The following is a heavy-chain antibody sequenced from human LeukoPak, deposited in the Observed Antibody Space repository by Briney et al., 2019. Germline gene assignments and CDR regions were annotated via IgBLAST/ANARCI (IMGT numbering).Heavy chain of an antibody. CDR3: ARLNDYGDPFDY. J-gene: IGHJ4*02. CDR2: IYYSGST. Sequence: NSSETLSLTCTVSGGSISSGDYYWSWIRQPPGKGLEWIGSIYYSGSTYYNPSLKSRVTISVDTSKNQFSLKLSSVTAADTAVYYCARLNDYGDPFDYWGQGTLVTVSS. D-gene: IGHD4-17*01. V-gene: IGHV4-39*01. CDR1: GGSISSGDYY.